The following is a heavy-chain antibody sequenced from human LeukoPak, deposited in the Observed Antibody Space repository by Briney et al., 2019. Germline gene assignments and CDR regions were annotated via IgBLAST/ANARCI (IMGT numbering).Heavy chain of an antibody. CDR2: IYYSGST. CDR1: GGSISSYY. CDR3: ARGQHDFDP. V-gene: IGHV4-59*12. D-gene: IGHD2-21*01. J-gene: IGHJ5*02. Sequence: PSETLSLTCTVSGGSISSYYWSWIRQPPGKGLEWIGSIYYSGSTYYNPSLKSRVTISVDTSKNQFSLKLSSVTAADTAVYYCARGQHDFDPWGQGTLVTVSS.